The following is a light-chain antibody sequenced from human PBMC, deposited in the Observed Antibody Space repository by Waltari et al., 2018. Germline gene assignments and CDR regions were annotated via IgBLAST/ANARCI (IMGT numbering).Light chain of an antibody. J-gene: IGKJ1*01. Sequence: CRAGESVGRSLAWYQQKPGQAPRLLIFDASNRATAIPERFSGSGSGTDFSLTISRLEPEDFAVYYCQMYVRLPVTFGQGTKVEIK. V-gene: IGKV3-20*01. CDR1: ESVGRS. CDR2: DAS. CDR3: QMYVRLPVT.